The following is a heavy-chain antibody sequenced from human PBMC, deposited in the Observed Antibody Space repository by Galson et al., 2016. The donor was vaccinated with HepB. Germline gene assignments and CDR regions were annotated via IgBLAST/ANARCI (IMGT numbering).Heavy chain of an antibody. D-gene: IGHD5-24*01. J-gene: IGHJ4*02. Sequence: SLRLSCAASGFTFSRNAMSWVRQAPGKGLEWVSAISCNGDSTYYADSVKGRFTISRDNSKNTLYLQMNSLRAEDTAVYYFAKVFISSGYNSCFDYWGQGTLVTVSS. CDR3: AKVFISSGYNSCFDY. CDR2: ISCNGDST. CDR1: GFTFSRNA. V-gene: IGHV3-23*01.